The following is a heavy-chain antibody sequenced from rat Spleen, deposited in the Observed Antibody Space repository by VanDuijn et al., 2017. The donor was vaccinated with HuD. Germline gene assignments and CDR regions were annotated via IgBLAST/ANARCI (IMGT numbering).Heavy chain of an antibody. CDR3: TGDRHSPGVMFA. CDR1: GFSLTSYH. D-gene: IGHD1-4*01. CDR2: ISSGGNT. J-gene: IGHJ4*01. V-gene: IGHV2S12*01. Sequence: QVQLKESGPGLVQPSQTLSLTCTVSGFSLTSYHVSWVRQPPGKGLEWIAAISSGGNTCYNSALKSRLSISRDTSKSQVFLKMNSLQTEDTAIYVCTGDRHSPGVMFAWGQGASVTVSS.